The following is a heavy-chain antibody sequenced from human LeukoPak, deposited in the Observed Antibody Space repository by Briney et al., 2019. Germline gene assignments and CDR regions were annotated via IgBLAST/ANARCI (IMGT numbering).Heavy chain of an antibody. Sequence: SETLSLTCTVSGGSISSYYWSWIRQPPGKGLEWIGHIYYSGSTNYNPSLKSRVTISVDTSKNQFSLKLSSVTAADTAVYYCARHTFGSGSYLNWFDPWGQGNLVTVSS. D-gene: IGHD3-10*01. J-gene: IGHJ5*02. CDR2: IYYSGST. CDR1: GGSISSYY. V-gene: IGHV4-59*08. CDR3: ARHTFGSGSYLNWFDP.